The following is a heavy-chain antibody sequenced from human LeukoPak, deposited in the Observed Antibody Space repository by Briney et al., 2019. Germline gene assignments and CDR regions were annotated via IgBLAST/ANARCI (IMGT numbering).Heavy chain of an antibody. CDR3: ARVPYGDYDNWFDP. CDR2: IYYSGST. D-gene: IGHD4-17*01. V-gene: IGHV4-61*01. J-gene: IGHJ5*02. CDR1: GGSISNSNYY. Sequence: MSSETLSLTCTVSGGSISNSNYYWSWIRQPPGKGLEWIGYIYYSGSTNYNPSLKSRVTISVDTSKNQFSLKLSSVTAADTAVYYCARVPYGDYDNWFDPWGQGTLVTVSS.